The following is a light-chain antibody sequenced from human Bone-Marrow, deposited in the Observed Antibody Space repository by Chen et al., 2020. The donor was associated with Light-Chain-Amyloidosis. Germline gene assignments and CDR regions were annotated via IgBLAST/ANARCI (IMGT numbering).Light chain of an antibody. CDR2: RDT. CDR3: QSADSSGTDEVI. CDR1: DLPTKY. J-gene: IGLJ2*01. V-gene: IGLV3-25*03. Sequence: SYDLTQPPSVSVSPAPTPRTPRSGDDLPTKYAYWYQQKPGQAPVLVIHRDTERPSGISERFSGSSAGTTATLTISGVQAEDEADYHCQSADSSGTDEVIFGGGTKLTVL.